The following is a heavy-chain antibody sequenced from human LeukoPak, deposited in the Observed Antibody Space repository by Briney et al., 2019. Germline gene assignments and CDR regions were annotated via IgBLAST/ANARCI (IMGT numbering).Heavy chain of an antibody. Sequence: PGGSLRLSCQASGFXFSRYAMHWVRQAPGKGLEYVSSITSNGGSKYYQNSVKGIFIISRDNSKNTLYLQLGSLRADDMAMYYCATASGSQYAEYFQHWGQGTLVTVSS. V-gene: IGHV3-64*01. CDR2: ITSNGGSK. J-gene: IGHJ1*01. CDR3: ATASGSQYAEYFQH. CDR1: GFXFSRYA. D-gene: IGHD1-26*01.